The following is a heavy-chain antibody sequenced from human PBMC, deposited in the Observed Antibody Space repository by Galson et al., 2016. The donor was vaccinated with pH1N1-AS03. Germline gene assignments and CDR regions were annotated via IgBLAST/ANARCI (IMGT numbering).Heavy chain of an antibody. CDR3: AKDSNYDFWSGYPYYYFGMDV. J-gene: IGHJ6*02. CDR2: ISGSGAST. Sequence: SLRLSCAASGFIFNDYAMSWVRQAPGKGLEWVSAISGSGASTFYADSVKGRFTISRDNSEKTVYLQMNSLRADDTAVYHCAKDSNYDFWSGYPYYYFGMDVWGQGTTVSVSS. V-gene: IGHV3-23*01. D-gene: IGHD3-3*01. CDR1: GFIFNDYA.